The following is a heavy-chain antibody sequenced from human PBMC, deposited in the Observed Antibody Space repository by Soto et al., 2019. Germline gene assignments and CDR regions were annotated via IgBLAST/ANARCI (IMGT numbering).Heavy chain of an antibody. J-gene: IGHJ3*02. D-gene: IGHD3-16*02. CDR3: AHIIITYGGVIGDDAFDI. Sequence: QITLKESGPTLVRPTQTLTLTCTFSGFSLTTTGVGVGWIRQPPGEALDWLAVIYWDDDRRYRPSLRSRLTITKDTSKNQVVLTMTNMDPVDTATYYCAHIIITYGGVIGDDAFDIWGQGTLVTVSS. CDR2: IYWDDDR. V-gene: IGHV2-5*02. CDR1: GFSLTTTGVG.